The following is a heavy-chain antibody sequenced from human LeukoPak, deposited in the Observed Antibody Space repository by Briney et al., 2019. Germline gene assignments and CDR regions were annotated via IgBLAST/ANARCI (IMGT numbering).Heavy chain of an antibody. CDR2: IYYSGTT. V-gene: IGHV4-59*01. CDR1: GGSLSHYY. J-gene: IGHJ6*02. Sequence: SETLSLTCTVSGGSLSHYYWSWIRQSPGKGLEWIGYIYYSGTTNYNPSLKSRVTISVDTSRNQFSLKLRSVTAADTAVYYCAREDPQTTVPEGMDVWGQGTTVIVSS. CDR3: AREDPQTTVPEGMDV. D-gene: IGHD4-17*01.